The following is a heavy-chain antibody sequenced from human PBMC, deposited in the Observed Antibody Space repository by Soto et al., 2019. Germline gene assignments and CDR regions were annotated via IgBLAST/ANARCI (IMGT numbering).Heavy chain of an antibody. J-gene: IGHJ4*02. V-gene: IGHV3-23*01. Sequence: EVQLLESGGGLVQPGGSLRLSCAASGFTFSSYAMSWVRQAPGKGLEWVSAISGSGGSTYYADSVKGRFIISRDNSKNTLYLQMNSLRAADTAVYYCAKTLRHAVPAAIMDSGFDYWGQGALVTVSS. CDR3: AKTLRHAVPAAIMDSGFDY. CDR1: GFTFSSYA. D-gene: IGHD2-2*02. CDR2: ISGSGGST.